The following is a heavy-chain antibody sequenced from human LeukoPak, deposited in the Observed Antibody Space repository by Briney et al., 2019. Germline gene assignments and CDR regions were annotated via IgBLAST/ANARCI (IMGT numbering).Heavy chain of an antibody. D-gene: IGHD6-19*01. CDR2: INSDGSST. V-gene: IGHV3-74*01. J-gene: IGHJ4*02. CDR1: GFTFSSYW. CDR3: ARDSSGWYWDSYFDY. Sequence: GRSLRLSCAASGFTFSSYWMHWVRQAPGKGLVWVSRINSDGSSTSYADSVKGRFTISRDNAKNTLYLQMNSLRAEDTAVYYCARDSSGWYWDSYFDYWGQGTPVTVSS.